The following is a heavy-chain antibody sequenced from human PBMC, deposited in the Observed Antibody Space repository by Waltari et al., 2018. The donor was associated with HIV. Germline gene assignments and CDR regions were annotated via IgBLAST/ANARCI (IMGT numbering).Heavy chain of an antibody. J-gene: IGHJ6*02. Sequence: QLQLQDSGPGLLTPSETLSPTRTVPGGSISRSRYYSGWSRQPPGKGLEWIGSNYYSGSTYYNPSLKSRVTISVDTSKNQFSLKLSSVTAADTAVYYCARVGGSYHYYYYGMDFWGQGTTVTVSS. CDR3: ARVGGSYHYYYYGMDF. V-gene: IGHV4-39*07. CDR2: NYYSGST. CDR1: GGSISRSRYY. D-gene: IGHD1-26*01.